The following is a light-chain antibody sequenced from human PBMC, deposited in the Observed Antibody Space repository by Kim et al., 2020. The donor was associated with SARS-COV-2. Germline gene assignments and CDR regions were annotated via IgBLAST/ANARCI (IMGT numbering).Light chain of an antibody. CDR2: RDN. V-gene: IGLV3-9*01. Sequence: SVAPGQTASITCGGNSFGRKNVHWYQQKPGQAPVLVIFRDNNRPPGIPERFSASTPGNTATLTISGAQAADEDDYYCQVWDSDTYLFGSGTKVTVL. CDR3: QVWDSDTYL. CDR1: SFGRKN. J-gene: IGLJ1*01.